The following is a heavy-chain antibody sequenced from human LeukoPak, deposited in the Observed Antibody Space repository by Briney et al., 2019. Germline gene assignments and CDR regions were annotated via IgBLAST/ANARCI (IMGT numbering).Heavy chain of an antibody. D-gene: IGHD3/OR15-3a*01. Sequence: ASVKVSCKASGYTFTGYYMHWVRQAPGQGLEWMGWINPNSGGTNYAQKFQGRVTMTRDTSISTAYMELSRLRSDDTAVYYCARADGEVAPMIFANFDHWGQGTLVTVSS. CDR3: ARADGEVAPMIFANFDH. J-gene: IGHJ4*02. CDR1: GYTFTGYY. CDR2: INPNSGGT. V-gene: IGHV1-2*02.